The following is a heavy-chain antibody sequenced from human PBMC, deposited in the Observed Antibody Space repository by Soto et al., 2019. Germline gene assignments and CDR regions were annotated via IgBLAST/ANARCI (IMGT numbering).Heavy chain of an antibody. D-gene: IGHD3-3*01. V-gene: IGHV2-5*02. Sequence: SGPTLVNPTQTLTLTWTFSGFSLSTSGVGVGWIRQPPGKALEWLALIYWDDDKRYSPSLKSRLTITKDTSKNQVVLTMTNMDPVDTATYYCAHSRDLDDFWSGYFGSSVSWFDPWGQGTLVTVSS. CDR2: IYWDDDK. J-gene: IGHJ5*02. CDR1: GFSLSTSGVG. CDR3: AHSRDLDDFWSGYFGSSVSWFDP.